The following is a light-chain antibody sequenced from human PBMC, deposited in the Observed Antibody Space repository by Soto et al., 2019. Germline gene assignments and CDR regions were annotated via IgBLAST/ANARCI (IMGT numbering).Light chain of an antibody. J-gene: IGKJ2*01. V-gene: IGKV1-39*01. CDR1: QSVSSH. CDR2: DAS. Sequence: DIHMTQSPTSLSASVGDRVTITCRASQSVSSHLNWYQQKPGKAPKILISDASNLQSGVPSRFSGSGSGTDFTLTISSLQPEDFATYHCQQSFSSPFTFXQGTKVDIK. CDR3: QQSFSSPFT.